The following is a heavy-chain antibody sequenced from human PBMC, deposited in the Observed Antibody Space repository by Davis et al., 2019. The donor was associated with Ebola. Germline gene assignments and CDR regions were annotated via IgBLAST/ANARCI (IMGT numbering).Heavy chain of an antibody. CDR1: GYLFTSYW. J-gene: IGHJ4*02. V-gene: IGHV5-51*01. D-gene: IGHD3-10*01. CDR3: ARLRSITRLTSFYY. Sequence: GESLKISCKGSGYLFTSYWIAWVRQMPGKGLECMGIIYPGDSETRYSPSFQGQVTISADKSITTAYLQWSSLKASDTAMYYCARLRSITRLTSFYYWGQGTLVTVSS. CDR2: IYPGDSET.